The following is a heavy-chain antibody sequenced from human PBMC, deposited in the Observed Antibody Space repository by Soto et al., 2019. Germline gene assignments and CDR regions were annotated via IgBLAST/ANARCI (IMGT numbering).Heavy chain of an antibody. V-gene: IGHV3-30*18. D-gene: IGHD5-18*01. CDR1: GFTFSSYG. CDR2: ISYDGSNK. Sequence: QVQLVESGGGVVQPGRSLRLSCAASGFTFSSYGMHWVRQAPGKGLEWVAVISYDGSNKYYADSVKGRFTISRDNSKNTLYLQMNSLRAEDTAVYYCAKDTGAVYSYGGLFDYWGQGTLVTVSS. J-gene: IGHJ4*02. CDR3: AKDTGAVYSYGGLFDY.